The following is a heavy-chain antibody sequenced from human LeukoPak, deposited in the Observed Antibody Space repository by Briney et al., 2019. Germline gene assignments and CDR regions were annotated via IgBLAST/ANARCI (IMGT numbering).Heavy chain of an antibody. CDR2: INHSGST. J-gene: IGHJ6*02. Sequence: KPSETLSLTCAVYGGSFSGYYWSWIRQPPGKGLEWIGEINHSGSTNYNPSLKSRVTISVDTSKNQFSLKLSSVTAADTAVYYCARGRRTVTTLSYYYYYYGMDVWGQGTTVTVSS. D-gene: IGHD4-17*01. V-gene: IGHV4-34*01. CDR3: ARGRRTVTTLSYYYYYYGMDV. CDR1: GGSFSGYY.